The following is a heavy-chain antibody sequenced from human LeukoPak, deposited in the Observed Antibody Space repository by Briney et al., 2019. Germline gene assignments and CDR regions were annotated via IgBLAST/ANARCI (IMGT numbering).Heavy chain of an antibody. Sequence: GSLRLSCAASGFTFSSYWMHWVRQAPGKGLVWVSRINSDGSSTTYGDSVKGRFTISRDNAKNTLYLQLNSLRAEDTAVYYCARWYYGMDVWGQGTTVTVSS. CDR1: GFTFSSYW. V-gene: IGHV3-74*01. J-gene: IGHJ6*02. CDR2: INSDGSST. CDR3: ARWYYGMDV.